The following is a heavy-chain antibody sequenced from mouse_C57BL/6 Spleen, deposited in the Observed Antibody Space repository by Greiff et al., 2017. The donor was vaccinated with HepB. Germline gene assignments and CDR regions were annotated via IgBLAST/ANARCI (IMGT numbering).Heavy chain of an antibody. CDR2: ISYDGSN. Sequence: EVKVEESGPGLVKPSQSLSLTCSVTGYSITSGYYWNWIRQFPGNKLEWMGYISYDGSNNYNPSLKNRISITRDTSKNQFFLKLNSVTTEDTATYYCARETVVANYYAMDYWGQGTSVTVSS. J-gene: IGHJ4*01. D-gene: IGHD1-1*01. V-gene: IGHV3-6*01. CDR3: ARETVVANYYAMDY. CDR1: GYSITSGYY.